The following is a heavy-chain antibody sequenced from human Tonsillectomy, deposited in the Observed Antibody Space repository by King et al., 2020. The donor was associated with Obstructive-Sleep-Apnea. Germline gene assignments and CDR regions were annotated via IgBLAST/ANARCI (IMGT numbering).Heavy chain of an antibody. Sequence: VQLVESGGGVVQPGRSLRLSCAASGFTFQDYAMHWVRQAPGKGLEWVAVISYDGSNKDHADSVKGRFTISRDNSKNTLYLHMNSLRAEDTAVFYCARDSYYDILTDSAPRDNWLDPWGQGTLVTVSS. J-gene: IGHJ5*02. V-gene: IGHV3-30-3*01. CDR1: GFTFQDYA. CDR3: ARDSYYDILTDSAPRDNWLDP. D-gene: IGHD3-9*01. CDR2: ISYDGSNK.